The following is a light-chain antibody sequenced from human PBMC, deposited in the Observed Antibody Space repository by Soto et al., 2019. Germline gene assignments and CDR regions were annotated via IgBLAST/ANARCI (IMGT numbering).Light chain of an antibody. V-gene: IGKV3-20*01. Sequence: EIVMTQSPTTLSVSPGERATFSCWASQSVSSNLAWYQQKPGQAPRLLIYGASSRATGIPDRFSGSGSGTDFTLTISRLEPEDFAVYYCQQYGKTFGQGTKVDIK. J-gene: IGKJ1*01. CDR2: GAS. CDR3: QQYGKT. CDR1: QSVSSN.